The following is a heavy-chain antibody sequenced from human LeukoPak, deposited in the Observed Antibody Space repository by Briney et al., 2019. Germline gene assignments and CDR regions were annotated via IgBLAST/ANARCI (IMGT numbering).Heavy chain of an antibody. CDR1: GFTFSSYG. CDR3: AKDFYQGLDY. CDR2: ISYDGSNK. J-gene: IGHJ4*02. V-gene: IGHV3-30*18. D-gene: IGHD2-2*01. Sequence: PGGSLRLSCAASGFTFSSYGMHWVRQAPGKGLEWVAVISYDGSNKYYADSVKGRFTISRDNSKNTLYLQMNSLSAEDTAVYYCAKDFYQGLDYWGQGTLVTVSS.